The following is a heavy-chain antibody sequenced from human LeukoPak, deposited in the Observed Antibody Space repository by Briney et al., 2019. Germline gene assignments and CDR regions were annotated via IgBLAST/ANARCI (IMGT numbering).Heavy chain of an antibody. J-gene: IGHJ4*02. CDR1: GFTFGDYA. CDR2: IRSNFYGGTT. Sequence: GGSLRLSCTASGFTFGDYAMSWVRQAPGKGLEWVGFIRSNFYGGTTDYAASVKGRFTISRDGSKSIAYLQMDSLKTEDTAVYYCTRGGGGDPVDYWGQGALVTVSS. CDR3: TRGGGGDPVDY. D-gene: IGHD3-16*01. V-gene: IGHV3-49*04.